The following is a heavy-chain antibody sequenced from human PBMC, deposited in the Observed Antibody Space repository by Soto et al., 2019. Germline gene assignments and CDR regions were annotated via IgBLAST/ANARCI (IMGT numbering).Heavy chain of an antibody. CDR2: IYYSGST. CDR3: ARGSTWIQLWAYYFDY. J-gene: IGHJ4*02. V-gene: IGHV4-59*13. D-gene: IGHD5-18*01. CDR1: GVSISSYY. Sequence: SETLSLTCTVSGVSISSYYWNWIRQPPGKGLEWIGYIYYSGSTNYIPSLKSRVTISVDTSKNQFSLKLSSVTAADTAVYYCARGSTWIQLWAYYFDYWGQGTMVTVSS.